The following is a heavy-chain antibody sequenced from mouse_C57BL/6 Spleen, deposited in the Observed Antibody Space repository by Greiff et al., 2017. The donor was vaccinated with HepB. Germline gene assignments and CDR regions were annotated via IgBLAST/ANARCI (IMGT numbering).Heavy chain of an antibody. V-gene: IGHV1-77*01. CDR2: IGPGSGST. D-gene: IGHD2-4*01. Sequence: VQLQQSGAELVKPGASVKISCKASGYTFTDYYINWVKQRPGQGLEWIGKIGPGSGSTYYNEKFKGKATLTADKSSSTAYMQLSSLTSEDSAVYFCAREGDYDYDGYYAMDYWGQGTSVTVSS. J-gene: IGHJ4*01. CDR1: GYTFTDYY. CDR3: AREGDYDYDGYYAMDY.